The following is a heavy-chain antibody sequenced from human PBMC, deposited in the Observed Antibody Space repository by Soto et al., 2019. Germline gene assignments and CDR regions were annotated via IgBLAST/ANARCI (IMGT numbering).Heavy chain of an antibody. J-gene: IGHJ6*02. CDR3: ARIASSGRGWDV. Sequence: EVQLVESGGGLVQPGGSLRLSCVDSGFTFSRYWMSWVRQAPVKGLEWVGNIKQDGSEENYVDSVKGRFTISRDNAKNSMYLQMNSLRAEDTAVYYCARIASSGRGWDVWRQGTTVVVSS. CDR2: IKQDGSEE. D-gene: IGHD3-10*01. V-gene: IGHV3-7*01. CDR1: GFTFSRYW.